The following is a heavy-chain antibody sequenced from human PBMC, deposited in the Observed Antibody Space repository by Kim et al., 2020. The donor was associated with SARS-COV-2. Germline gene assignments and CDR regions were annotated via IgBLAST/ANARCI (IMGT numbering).Heavy chain of an antibody. CDR1: GFTFSSYE. D-gene: IGHD3-10*01. CDR2: ISSSGSTI. V-gene: IGHV3-48*03. Sequence: GGSLRLSCAASGFTFSSYEMNWVRQAPGKGLEWVSYISSSGSTIYYADSVKGRFTISRDNAKNSLYLQMNSLRAEDTAVYYCAREWWGLTVRGGSRYNAFDIWGQGTMVTVSS. CDR3: AREWWGLTVRGGSRYNAFDI. J-gene: IGHJ3*02.